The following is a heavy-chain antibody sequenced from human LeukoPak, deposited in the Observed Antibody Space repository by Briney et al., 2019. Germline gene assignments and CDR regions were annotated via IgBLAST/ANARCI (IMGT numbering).Heavy chain of an antibody. J-gene: IGHJ4*02. CDR2: IYYSGST. CDR1: GGSISSSSYY. D-gene: IGHD3-10*01. V-gene: IGHV4-39*01. CDR3: ARITYYYGSGSYVDY. Sequence: SETLSLTCTVSGGSISSSSYYWGWIRQSPGKGLEWIGSIYYSGSTYYNPSLKSRVTISVDTSKNQFSLKLSSVTAADTAVYYCARITYYYGSGSYVDYWGQGTLVTVSS.